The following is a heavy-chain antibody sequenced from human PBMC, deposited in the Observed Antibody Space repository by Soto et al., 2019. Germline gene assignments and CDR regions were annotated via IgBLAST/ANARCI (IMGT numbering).Heavy chain of an antibody. V-gene: IGHV1-3*01. J-gene: IGHJ5*02. CDR2: INAGNGKT. Sequence: ASVKVSCKASGYTFTSYAMHWVRQAPGQRLEGMGWINAGNGKTKYSQKFEGRGTLTRDTSASTAYMELSSLRSEDTAVYYCGSSPWYQLPTSQSWGQGTLVT. CDR1: GYTFTSYA. D-gene: IGHD2-2*01. CDR3: GSSPWYQLPTSQS.